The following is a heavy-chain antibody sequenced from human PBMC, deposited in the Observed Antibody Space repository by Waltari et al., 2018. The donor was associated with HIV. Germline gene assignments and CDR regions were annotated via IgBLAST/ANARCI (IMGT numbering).Heavy chain of an antibody. V-gene: IGHV4-61*01. CDR3: ARRGTGGRAFDI. J-gene: IGHJ3*02. CDR2: ISNSGGT. CDR1: GGSVSSGTYY. D-gene: IGHD7-27*01. Sequence: QVQLQESGPGLAKPSETLSLTCSVSGGSVSSGTYYWSWIRQSPGKGVGLIGYISNSGGTNYNPALKSRVTISVDTAKNQFFLKLNSVTAADTAVYYCARRGTGGRAFDIWGQGTMVTVSS.